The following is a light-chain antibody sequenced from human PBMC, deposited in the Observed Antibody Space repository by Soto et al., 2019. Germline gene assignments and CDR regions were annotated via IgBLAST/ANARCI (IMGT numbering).Light chain of an antibody. CDR2: VAS. Sequence: DLQLTPPSSSLQASVGDRVTITCRASQSISRYLNWYQQKPGKAPNLLIYVASSLQSEVPSRFSGSGSGTDFTLTITSLQPEDFATYYCQQSYGTPINVGQGTQRAIK. CDR3: QQSYGTPIN. CDR1: QSISRY. J-gene: IGKJ5*01. V-gene: IGKV1-39*01.